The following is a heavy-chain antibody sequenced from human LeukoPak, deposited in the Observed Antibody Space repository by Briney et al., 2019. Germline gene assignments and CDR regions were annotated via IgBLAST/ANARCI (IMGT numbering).Heavy chain of an antibody. CDR2: IKQDGSEK. J-gene: IGHJ4*02. CDR3: AGGQGWLLDY. V-gene: IGHV3-7*05. Sequence: QPGGSLRLSCAASGFTFSSYWMTWVRQAPGKGLEWVANIKQDGSEKYYVDSVKGRFTISRDNAKNPLFLQMNSLRVEDTAVYYCAGGQGWLLDYWGQGTLVTVSS. CDR1: GFTFSSYW. D-gene: IGHD2-15*01.